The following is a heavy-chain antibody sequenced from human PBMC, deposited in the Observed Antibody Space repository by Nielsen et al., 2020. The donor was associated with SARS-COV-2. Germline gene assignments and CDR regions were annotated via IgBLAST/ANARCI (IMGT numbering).Heavy chain of an antibody. D-gene: IGHD5-18*01. V-gene: IGHV3-30-3*01. CDR1: GFTFSSYA. CDR2: ISYDGSNK. CDR3: ASGITHRGYIYGLAFNI. J-gene: IGHJ3*02. Sequence: GESLKISCAASGFTFSSYAMHWVRQAPGKGLEWVAVISYDGSNKYYADSVKGRFTISRDNSKNSLYLQMNSLRAEDTAVYYCASGITHRGYIYGLAFNIWGQGTMVTVSS.